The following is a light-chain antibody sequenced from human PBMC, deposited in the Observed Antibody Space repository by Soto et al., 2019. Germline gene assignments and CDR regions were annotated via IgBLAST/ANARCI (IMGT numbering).Light chain of an antibody. CDR1: LSISSR. V-gene: IGKV1-5*03. CDR2: KAY. Sequence: DIQMTQSPSTLSASEEDRVTITYLAILSISSRMPWYQQKPVKSQKLLLYKAYCLECVVPSRHSLSDYLTKFTLTIRSLQPDDFATYSCQPYNTYSQTFGTGTKV. J-gene: IGKJ1*01. CDR3: QPYNTYSQT.